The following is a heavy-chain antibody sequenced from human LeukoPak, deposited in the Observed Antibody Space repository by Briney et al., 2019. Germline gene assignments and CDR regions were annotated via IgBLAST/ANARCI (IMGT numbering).Heavy chain of an antibody. CDR2: ISAYNGNT. D-gene: IGHD5-18*01. CDR3: ARHSYGFDYYFDY. CDR1: GGTFSSYA. Sequence: ASVKVSCKASGGTFSSYAISWVRQAPGQGLEWMGWISAYNGNTNYAQKLQGRVTMTTDTSTSTAYMELRSLRSDDTAVYYCARHSYGFDYYFDYWGQGTLVTVSS. J-gene: IGHJ4*02. V-gene: IGHV1-18*01.